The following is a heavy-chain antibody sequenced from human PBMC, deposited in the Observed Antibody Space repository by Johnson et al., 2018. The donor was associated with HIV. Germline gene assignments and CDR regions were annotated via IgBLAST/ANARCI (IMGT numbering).Heavy chain of an antibody. D-gene: IGHD3-22*01. V-gene: IGHV3-30*18. CDR3: AKASTPTMIVVVISAFDV. Sequence: QVQLVESGGGVVQPGGSLRLSCAASGFTFSSYEMHWVRQAPGKGLEWVAVISHDGTHKYYADSVKGRFTISRDNSNNTLYLQVNRLVAEDTAVYYCAKASTPTMIVVVISAFDVWGQGTMVTVSS. CDR1: GFTFSSYE. J-gene: IGHJ3*01. CDR2: ISHDGTHK.